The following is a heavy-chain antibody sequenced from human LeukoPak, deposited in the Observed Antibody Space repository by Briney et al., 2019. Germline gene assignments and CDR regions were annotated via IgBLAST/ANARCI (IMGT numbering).Heavy chain of an antibody. CDR3: AKDSTSWYYFDF. J-gene: IGHJ4*02. CDR2: ISYDGSSK. CDR1: GFTFSSYG. Sequence: GGSLRLSCAASGFTFSSYGMHWVRQAPGKGLEWVAVISYDGSSKYYADSVKGRFTISRDNSKNTLYLQMNSLRAEDTAVYYCAKDSTSWYYFDFWGQGSLVTVSS. D-gene: IGHD6-13*01. V-gene: IGHV3-30*18.